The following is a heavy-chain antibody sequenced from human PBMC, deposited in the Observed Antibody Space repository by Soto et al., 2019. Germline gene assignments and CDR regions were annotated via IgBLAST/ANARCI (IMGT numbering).Heavy chain of an antibody. J-gene: IGHJ4*02. CDR3: ASSYGSGYRAFDY. CDR2: INPILSMS. D-gene: IGHD3-10*01. CDR1: GDTFTCYS. Sequence: GASVKVSCKASGDTFTCYSINWVRQAPGLGLEWMGRINPILSMSNYAQRFQGRVTMTADKSTSTAYMELSSLRSEDTAIYYCASSYGSGYRAFDYWGQGALVTVSS. V-gene: IGHV1-69*02.